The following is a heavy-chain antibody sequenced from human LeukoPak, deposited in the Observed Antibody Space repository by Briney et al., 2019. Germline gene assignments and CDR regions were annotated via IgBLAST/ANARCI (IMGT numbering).Heavy chain of an antibody. J-gene: IGHJ6*03. CDR2: IYTSGST. CDR1: GGSISSGSYY. Sequence: SQTLSLTCTVSGGSISSGSYYWSWIRQPAGKGLEWIGRIYTSGSTNYNPSLKSRVTISVDTSKNQFSLKLSSVTAADKAVYYCARAASYYYGSGSYYKDYYYYYMDVWGKGPTVTVSS. V-gene: IGHV4-61*02. D-gene: IGHD3-10*01. CDR3: ARAASYYYGSGSYYKDYYYYYMDV.